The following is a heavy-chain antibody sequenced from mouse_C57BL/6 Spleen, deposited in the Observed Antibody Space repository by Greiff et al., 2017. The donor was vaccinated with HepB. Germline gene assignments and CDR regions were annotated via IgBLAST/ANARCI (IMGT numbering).Heavy chain of an antibody. CDR1: GYTFTTYP. D-gene: IGHD2-4*01. J-gene: IGHJ4*01. Sequence: QVQLKESGAELVKPGASVKMSCKASGYTFTTYPIEWMKQNHGKSLEWIGNFHPYNDDTKYNEKFKGKATLTVEKSSSTVYLELSRLTSDDSAVYYCAMIYYDYDGAMDYWGQGTSVTVSS. CDR2: FHPYNDDT. CDR3: AMIYYDYDGAMDY. V-gene: IGHV1-47*01.